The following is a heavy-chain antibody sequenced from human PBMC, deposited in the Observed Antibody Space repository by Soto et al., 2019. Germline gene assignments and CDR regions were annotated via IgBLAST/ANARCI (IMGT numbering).Heavy chain of an antibody. V-gene: IGHV4-61*01. Sequence: SETLSLTCTVSGGSVSSGSYYWSWIRQPPGKGLEWIGYIYYSGSTNYNPSLKSRVTMSLDTSKNQFSLKLSSVTAADTAVYYCARETSYSQHDYWGQGTLVTVSS. CDR1: GGSVSSGSYY. CDR3: ARETSYSQHDY. CDR2: IYYSGST. J-gene: IGHJ4*02. D-gene: IGHD1-26*01.